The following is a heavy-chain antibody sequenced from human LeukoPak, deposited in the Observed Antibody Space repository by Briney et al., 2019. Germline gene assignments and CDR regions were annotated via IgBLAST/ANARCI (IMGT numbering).Heavy chain of an antibody. D-gene: IGHD3-10*01. CDR1: GFTFSTYP. CDR2: IDSTTGT. Sequence: GGSLRLSCAASGFTFSTYPMNWVRQTPGKGLEWVSHIDSTTGTYADSVKGRFTISRDNAKNSLFLQMNSLRDEDTAIYYCARDLHYAFDIWGQGTVVTVSS. CDR3: ARDLHYAFDI. V-gene: IGHV3-48*02. J-gene: IGHJ3*02.